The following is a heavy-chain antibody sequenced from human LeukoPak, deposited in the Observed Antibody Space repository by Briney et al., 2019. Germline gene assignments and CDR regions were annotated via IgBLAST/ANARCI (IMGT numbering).Heavy chain of an antibody. D-gene: IGHD7-27*01. Sequence: SETLSLTCTVSGGSISSSSYYWGWIRQPPGKGLEWIGSIYYSGSTYYNPSLKSRVTISVDTSKHQFSLKLSSVTAADTAVYYCARHNWEWVDYWGQGTLVTVSS. J-gene: IGHJ4*02. CDR3: ARHNWEWVDY. CDR2: IYYSGST. V-gene: IGHV4-39*01. CDR1: GGSISSSSYY.